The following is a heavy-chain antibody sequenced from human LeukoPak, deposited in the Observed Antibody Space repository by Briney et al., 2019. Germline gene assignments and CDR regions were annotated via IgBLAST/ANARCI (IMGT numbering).Heavy chain of an antibody. CDR1: GYTFTGYF. J-gene: IGHJ3*02. Sequence: ASVKVSCKASGYTFTGYFMHWVRQAPGQGLEWMGWINPNSGGTNYAQKFQGRVTMTRDTSISTAYMELSRLRSDDTAVYYCARCANRRHYAFDIWGQGTMFTVSS. D-gene: IGHD2-8*01. V-gene: IGHV1-2*02. CDR3: ARCANRRHYAFDI. CDR2: INPNSGGT.